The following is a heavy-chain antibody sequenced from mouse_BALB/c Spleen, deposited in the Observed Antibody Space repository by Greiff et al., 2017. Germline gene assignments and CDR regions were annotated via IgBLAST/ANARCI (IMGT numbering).Heavy chain of an antibody. J-gene: IGHJ2*01. CDR3: ARKGDYGYGGGY. Sequence: VQLQQSGAELARPGASVKMSCKASGYTFTSYTMHWVKQRPGQGLEWIGYINPSSGHTNYNQKFKDKATLTADKSSSTAYMQLSSLTSEDSAVYYCARKGDYGYGGGYWGQGTTLTVSS. CDR1: GYTFTSYT. CDR2: INPSSGHT. D-gene: IGHD2-2*01. V-gene: IGHV1-4*01.